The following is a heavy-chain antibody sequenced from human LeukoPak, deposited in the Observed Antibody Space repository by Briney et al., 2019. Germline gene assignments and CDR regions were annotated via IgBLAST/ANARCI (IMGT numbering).Heavy chain of an antibody. D-gene: IGHD6-13*01. Sequence: GGALRLSCAASGFTVSSNYMSWVREAPGKGLEWVSVIYSGGSTYYADSVQGRFTISRHNSKNTLYLQMNSLRAEDTAVYYCARAKLAAAGTDRAFDIWGQGTMVTVSS. CDR3: ARAKLAAAGTDRAFDI. CDR2: IYSGGST. V-gene: IGHV3-53*04. CDR1: GFTVSSNY. J-gene: IGHJ3*02.